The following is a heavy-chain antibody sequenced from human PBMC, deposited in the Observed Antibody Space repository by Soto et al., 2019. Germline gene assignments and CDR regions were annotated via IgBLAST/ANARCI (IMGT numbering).Heavy chain of an antibody. V-gene: IGHV3-23*01. CDR2: ISGRGDGT. CDR1: GFTFSASA. J-gene: IGHJ4*02. D-gene: IGHD2-15*01. CDR3: AKAQLDIVVVVAASAVFDY. Sequence: GGSLRLSCAASGFTFSASAMSWVRQAPGEGLEWVSAISGRGDGTYYADSVKGRFTISRDNSKNTLYLQMNSLRAEDTAVYYCAKAQLDIVVVVAASAVFDYWGQGTLVTSPQ.